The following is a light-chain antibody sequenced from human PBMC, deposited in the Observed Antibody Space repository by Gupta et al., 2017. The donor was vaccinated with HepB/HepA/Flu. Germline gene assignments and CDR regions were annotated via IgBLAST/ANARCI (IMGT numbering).Light chain of an antibody. CDR1: NIGRENNIGSKN. CDR3: HLWDSRSDHVV. CDR2: DDS. J-gene: IGLJ2*01. V-gene: IGLV3-21*03. Sequence: SSVLPQPPSASAAPRKTARTTCGGNNIGRENNIGSKNVHWYQQKPGQAPVLVIYDDSNRPSGIPERFSGSNSGNTATLTISGVEAGDEADYYCHLWDSRSDHVVFGGGTKLTVL.